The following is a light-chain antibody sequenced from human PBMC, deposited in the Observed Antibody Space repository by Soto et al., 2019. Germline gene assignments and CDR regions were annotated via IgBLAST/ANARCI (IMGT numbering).Light chain of an antibody. V-gene: IGLV2-14*03. CDR1: SGDVGGYNF. Sequence: SVRTRAASGSGAHGGASSISCTGTSGDVGGYNFVSWYQQHPGKAPKLIIYDVTSRPSGVSHRFSGSKSDNTASLTISGLHAEDEADYYCTSVATSSTYVFGTGTKVTV. CDR3: TSVATSSTYV. CDR2: DVT. J-gene: IGLJ1*01.